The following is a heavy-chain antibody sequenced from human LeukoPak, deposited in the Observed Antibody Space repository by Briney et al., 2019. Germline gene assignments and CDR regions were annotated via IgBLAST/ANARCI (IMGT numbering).Heavy chain of an antibody. CDR1: GFTFSSYG. V-gene: IGHV3-33*06. J-gene: IGHJ4*02. D-gene: IGHD4-17*01. CDR2: IWYDGSNK. Sequence: GGSLRLSRAASGFTFSSYGMHWVRQAPGKGLEWVAVIWYDGSNKYYADSVKGRFTISRDNSKNTLYLQMNSLRAEDTAVYYCAKDRAFNDYGDYYFDYWGQGTLVTVSS. CDR3: AKDRAFNDYGDYYFDY.